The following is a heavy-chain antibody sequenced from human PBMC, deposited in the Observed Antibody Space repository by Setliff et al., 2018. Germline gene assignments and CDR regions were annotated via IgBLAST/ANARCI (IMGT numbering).Heavy chain of an antibody. CDR1: GGSISSSSYY. V-gene: IGHV4-39*07. CDR2: IYYSGST. J-gene: IGHJ4*02. CDR3: ARVRNTQNGFFDY. Sequence: KASETLSLTCTVSGGSISSSSYYWGWIRQPPGKGLEWIGSIYYSGSTYYNPSLNSRLTISVDTSKNQFSLRLTSVTAADTAIYYCARVRNTQNGFFDYWSQGTLVTVSS. D-gene: IGHD1-1*01.